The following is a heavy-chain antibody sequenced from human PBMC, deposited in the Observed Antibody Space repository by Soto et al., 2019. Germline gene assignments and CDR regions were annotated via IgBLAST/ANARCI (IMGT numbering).Heavy chain of an antibody. V-gene: IGHV3-23*01. J-gene: IGHJ6*02. CDR3: AKDRSPVGLYYYGMDV. CDR1: GFTFSNYA. Sequence: GGSLRLSCAASGFTFSNYAMSWVRQAPGKGLEWVSAISGSGGSTYYADSVKGRFTVSRDDSKNTLHLQMNSLRAEDTAEYFCAKDRSPVGLYYYGMDVWGQGTTVTVPS. D-gene: IGHD1-26*01. CDR2: ISGSGGST.